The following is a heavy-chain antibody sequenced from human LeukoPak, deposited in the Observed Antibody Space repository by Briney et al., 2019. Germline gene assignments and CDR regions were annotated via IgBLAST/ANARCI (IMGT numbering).Heavy chain of an antibody. CDR1: GFTFSDYY. V-gene: IGHV3-11*01. CDR2: ISSSGSTI. Sequence: PGGSLRLSCAASGFTFSDYYMSWIRQAPGKGLEWVSYISSSGSTIYYADSVKSRFTISRDNAKNSLYLQMDSLRAEDTAVYYCARYSGYASVFKGYYFDYWGQGTLVTVSS. D-gene: IGHD5-12*01. CDR3: ARYSGYASVFKGYYFDY. J-gene: IGHJ4*02.